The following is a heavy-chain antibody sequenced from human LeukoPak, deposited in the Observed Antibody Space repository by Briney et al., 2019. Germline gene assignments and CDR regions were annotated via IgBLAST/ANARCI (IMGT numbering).Heavy chain of an antibody. CDR3: AVDSVRGVLGFDP. V-gene: IGHV4-4*08. CDR1: GGSISSYY. J-gene: IGHJ5*02. D-gene: IGHD3-10*01. CDR2: IYTSGST. Sequence: PSETLSLTCTVSGGSISSYYWSWIRQPPGKGLEWIGRIYTSGSTNYNPSLKSRVTISVDTSKNQFSLKLSSVTAADTAVYYCAVDSVRGVLGFDPWGQGTLVTVSS.